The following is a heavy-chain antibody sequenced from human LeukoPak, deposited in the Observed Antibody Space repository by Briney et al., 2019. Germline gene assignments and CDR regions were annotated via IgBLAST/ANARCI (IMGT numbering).Heavy chain of an antibody. CDR3: ARDLIAAAGNYYFDY. CDR1: GGSISSYY. J-gene: IGHJ4*02. V-gene: IGHV4-4*07. CDR2: IYTSGST. D-gene: IGHD6-13*01. Sequence: SETPSLTCTVSGGSISSYYWSWIRQPAGKGLEWIGRIYTSGSTNYNPSPKSRVTMSVDTSKNQFSLKLSSVTAADTAVYYCARDLIAAAGNYYFDYWGQGTLVTVSS.